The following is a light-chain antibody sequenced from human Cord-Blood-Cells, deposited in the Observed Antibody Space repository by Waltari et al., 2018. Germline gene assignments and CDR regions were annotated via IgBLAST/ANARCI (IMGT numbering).Light chain of an antibody. CDR2: DAS. CDR1: QSISSW. Sequence: DIQMTQSPSTLSVSVGDRVTITCRASQSISSWLAWYQQKPGKAPKLLIYDASSLESGVPSRFSGSGSGTEFTLTISILQPDDFATYYCQQYNSYSWTFGQGTKVEIK. CDR3: QQYNSYSWT. V-gene: IGKV1-5*01. J-gene: IGKJ1*01.